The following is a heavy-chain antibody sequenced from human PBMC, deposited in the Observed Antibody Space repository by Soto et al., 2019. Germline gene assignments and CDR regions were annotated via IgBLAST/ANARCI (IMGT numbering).Heavy chain of an antibody. CDR3: ARESIVGATNTFDY. V-gene: IGHV3-66*01. J-gene: IGHJ4*02. CDR2: IYSGGST. CDR1: GFTDSSNY. Sequence: EVQLVESGGGLVQPGESLRLSCAASGFTDSSNYMSWVRQAPGKGLEWVSIIYSGGSTYYADSVKGRFTISRDNSKNTLYLQMNSLRAEDTAVYYCARESIVGATNTFDYWGQGTLVTVSS. D-gene: IGHD1-26*01.